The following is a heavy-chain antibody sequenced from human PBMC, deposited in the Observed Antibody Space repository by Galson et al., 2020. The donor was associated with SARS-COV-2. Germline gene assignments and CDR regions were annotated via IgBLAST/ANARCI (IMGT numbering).Heavy chain of an antibody. CDR2: IWYDGSNK. V-gene: IGHV3-33*01. J-gene: IGHJ1*01. CDR1: GFTFSSSG. D-gene: IGHD1-26*01. CDR3: ARDSWDLLGYFQH. Sequence: SLRLSCAASGFTFSSSGMHWVRQAPGKGLEWVAVIWYDGSNKNYADSVKGRFTISRDNSKNTLYLQMNSLRAEDTAVYFCARDSWDLLGYFQHWGQGTLVTVSS.